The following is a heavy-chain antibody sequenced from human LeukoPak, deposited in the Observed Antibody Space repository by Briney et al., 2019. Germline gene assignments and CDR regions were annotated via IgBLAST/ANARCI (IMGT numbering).Heavy chain of an antibody. CDR1: GFTFSDYA. J-gene: IGHJ4*02. Sequence: GGSLRLSCAASGFTFSDYAMSWVRQSPGKGLEWVSGISGSGHSTYYADSVKGRFTISRDSSKNTLFLQMNSLRTEDTAVYYCAKAQELGNYEFFLFDYWGQGTLVTVSS. D-gene: IGHD7-27*01. CDR3: AKAQELGNYEFFLFDY. V-gene: IGHV3-23*01. CDR2: ISGSGHST.